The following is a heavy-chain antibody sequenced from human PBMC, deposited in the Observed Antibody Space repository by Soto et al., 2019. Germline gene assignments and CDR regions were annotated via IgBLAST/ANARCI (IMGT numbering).Heavy chain of an antibody. CDR3: AREPYGDYFDY. CDR2: ISYSGST. J-gene: IGHJ4*02. CDR1: GVPVTRGTYY. Sequence: PSETLSLTCTVSGVPVTRGTYYWSWIRQPPGKELEWIGYISYSGSTNYNPSLKSRVTISVDTSKNQFSLKLSSVTAADTAVYYCAREPYGDYFDYWGQGTLVTVSS. V-gene: IGHV4-61*01. D-gene: IGHD4-17*01.